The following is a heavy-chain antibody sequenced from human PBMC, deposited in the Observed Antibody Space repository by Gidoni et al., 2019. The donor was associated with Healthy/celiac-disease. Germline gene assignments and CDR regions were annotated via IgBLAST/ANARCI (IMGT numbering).Heavy chain of an antibody. CDR1: GYSFTSYC. D-gene: IGHD2-15*01. CDR3: ARHQGGNSPPASFYYYYMDV. CDR2: IYPGDSDT. V-gene: IGHV5-51*01. J-gene: IGHJ6*03. Sequence: EVQLVQSGAEVKKPGVSLKISCKGSGYSFTSYCIGCVRQVPGKGLEWMGIIYPGDSDTRYSPSFQGQVTISAEKSISTAYRQWSRLKASDTAMYYCARHQGGNSPPASFYYYYMDVWGKGTTVTVSS.